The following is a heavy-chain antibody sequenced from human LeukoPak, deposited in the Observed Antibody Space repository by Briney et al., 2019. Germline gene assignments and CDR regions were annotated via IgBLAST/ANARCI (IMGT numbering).Heavy chain of an antibody. Sequence: ASVKVSCKASGYTFTGYYMHWVRQASGQGLEWMGWINPNSGGTNYAQKFQGRVTMTRDTSISTAYMELGRLRSDDTAVYYCARVITIFGVVTNDYWGLGTLVTVSS. CDR1: GYTFTGYY. CDR3: ARVITIFGVVTNDY. D-gene: IGHD3-3*01. CDR2: INPNSGGT. J-gene: IGHJ4*02. V-gene: IGHV1-2*02.